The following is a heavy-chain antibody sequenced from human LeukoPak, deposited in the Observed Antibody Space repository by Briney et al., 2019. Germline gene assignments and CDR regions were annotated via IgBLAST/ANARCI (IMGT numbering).Heavy chain of an antibody. Sequence: GGSLRLSCAVSGFIFTTYGIHWVRQAPGKGLEWVAVIWPDGSIKYYADSVKDRFTISRDDSKNTLYLQMNSLRAEDTGVYFCARAVGPYDYWGQGTLVTVSS. J-gene: IGHJ4*02. CDR1: GFIFTTYG. V-gene: IGHV3-33*01. CDR2: IWPDGSIK. D-gene: IGHD3-10*01. CDR3: ARAVGPYDY.